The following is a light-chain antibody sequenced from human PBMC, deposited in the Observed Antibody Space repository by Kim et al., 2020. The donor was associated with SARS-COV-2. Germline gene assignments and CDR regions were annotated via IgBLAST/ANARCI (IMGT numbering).Light chain of an antibody. CDR3: QQYNNWRLT. Sequence: EIVMTQSPAPLSVSPGERATLSCRASQSVSSNLAWYQQKPGQAPRLLIYGASTRATGIPARFSGSGSGTEFTLTISSLQSEDFAVYYCQQYNNWRLTFGGGTKVDIK. CDR1: QSVSSN. J-gene: IGKJ4*01. V-gene: IGKV3-15*01. CDR2: GAS.